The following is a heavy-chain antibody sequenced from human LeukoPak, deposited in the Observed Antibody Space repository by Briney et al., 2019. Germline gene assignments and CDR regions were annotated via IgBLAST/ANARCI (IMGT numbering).Heavy chain of an antibody. J-gene: IGHJ4*02. CDR1: GFTFSSNW. D-gene: IGHD2-15*01. CDR2: IRQDGSDK. V-gene: IGHV3-7*01. Sequence: GGSPRLSCAASGFTFSSNWMSWVRQAPGKGLEWVANIRQDGSDKYYMDSVKGRFTISRDNAKNSLSLQMNSLRVEDTAVYYCARDRDCGDGGCYPHFDYWGQGVRVTVSS. CDR3: ARDRDCGDGGCYPHFDY.